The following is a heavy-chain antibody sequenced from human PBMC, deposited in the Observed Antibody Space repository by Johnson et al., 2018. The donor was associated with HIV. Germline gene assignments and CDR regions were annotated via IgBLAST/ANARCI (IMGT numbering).Heavy chain of an antibody. Sequence: VQLVESGGGLVKPGGSLRLSCAASGFTFSDYYMSWIRQAPGKGLEWVSAISGSGGSTYYADSVKGRFTISRDNSKKTLYLQMNSLRAEDTAVYYCAKGSGSSWYIGAFDIWGQGTMVTVSS. CDR1: GFTFSDYY. J-gene: IGHJ3*02. V-gene: IGHV3-23*04. CDR3: AKGSGSSWYIGAFDI. D-gene: IGHD6-13*01. CDR2: ISGSGGST.